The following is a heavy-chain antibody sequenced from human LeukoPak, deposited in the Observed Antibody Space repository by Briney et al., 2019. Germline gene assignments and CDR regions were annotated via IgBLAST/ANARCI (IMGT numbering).Heavy chain of an antibody. CDR1: GGSISSYY. V-gene: IGHV4-59*08. CDR2: IYYSGST. J-gene: IGHJ5*02. CDR3: ARHFAPEAWFQAP. D-gene: IGHD3-10*01. Sequence: KSSETLSLTCTVSGGSISSYYWSWIRQPPGKGLEWIGYIYYSGSTYYNPSLKSRVTISVDTSKNQFSLKLSSVTAADTAVYYCARHFAPEAWFQAPWGQGTLVTVSS.